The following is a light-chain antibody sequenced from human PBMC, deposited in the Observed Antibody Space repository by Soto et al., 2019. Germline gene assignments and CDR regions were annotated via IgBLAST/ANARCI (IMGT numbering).Light chain of an antibody. J-gene: IGKJ4*01. CDR2: GAS. V-gene: IGKV3-20*01. Sequence: EIVLTQSPGTLSLFPGERATLSCGASQSVRSSYLAWYQQKPGRAPRLLISGASYRATGIPDRFSGSGSGTDFTLTISSLEPADFAAYFCQQYGSLPLTFGGGTKVEIK. CDR1: QSVRSSY. CDR3: QQYGSLPLT.